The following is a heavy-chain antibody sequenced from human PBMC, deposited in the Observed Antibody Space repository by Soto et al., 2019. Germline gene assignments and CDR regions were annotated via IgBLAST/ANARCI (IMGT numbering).Heavy chain of an antibody. J-gene: IGHJ4*02. V-gene: IGHV1-69*13. CDR2: IIPIFGTP. D-gene: IGHD6-6*01. CDR3: AREYRSSSGRFDN. Sequence: ASVKVSCKASGGSFSSYAISWVRQGPGQGLEWMGGIIPIFGTPSYAQKFQGRVTITADESTSTAYMGLSSLKSEDTAVYYCAREYRSSSGRFDNWGQGTLVTVSS. CDR1: GGSFSSYA.